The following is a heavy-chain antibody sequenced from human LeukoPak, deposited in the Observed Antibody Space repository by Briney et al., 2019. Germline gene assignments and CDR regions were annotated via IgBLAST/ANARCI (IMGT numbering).Heavy chain of an antibody. D-gene: IGHD6-13*01. J-gene: IGHJ6*02. Sequence: GGSLRLSCAASGFTFSSYAMSWVRQAPGKGLEWVSAISGSGGSTYYADSVKGRFTISRDNSKNTLYLQMNSLRAEDTAVYYCAKDLLPSSSWKTTYYSGMDVWGQGTTVTVSS. CDR2: ISGSGGST. CDR3: AKDLLPSSSWKTTYYSGMDV. CDR1: GFTFSSYA. V-gene: IGHV3-23*01.